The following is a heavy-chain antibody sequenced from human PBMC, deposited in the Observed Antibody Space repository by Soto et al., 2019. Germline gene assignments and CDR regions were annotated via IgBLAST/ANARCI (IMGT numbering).Heavy chain of an antibody. D-gene: IGHD5-12*01. CDR1: GFSFSDYW. V-gene: IGHV3-7*01. CDR2: IKYDGSEK. J-gene: IGHJ4*02. Sequence: GGSLRLSCAASGFSFSDYWMTWVRQAPGKGLEWVANIKYDGSEKYYVDSVKGRFTISRDNTENSLYLEMYSLRAEDTAVYYCARPYSAYDYFDYWGRGTLVTVSS. CDR3: ARPYSAYDYFDY.